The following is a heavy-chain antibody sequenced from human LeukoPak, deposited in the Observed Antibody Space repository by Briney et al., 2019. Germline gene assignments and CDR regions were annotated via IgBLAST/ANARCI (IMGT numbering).Heavy chain of an antibody. CDR1: GFTFSSYE. D-gene: IGHD3-22*01. CDR3: ARSFSYPSSGFYDY. V-gene: IGHV3-53*01. J-gene: IGHJ4*02. CDR2: IRTGDSA. Sequence: PGGSLRLSCAASGFTFSSYEMNWVRQAPGKGLEWVSTIRTGDSAYYADSVKGRFTISRDNSKNTLFLQMNSLRVEDTAVYYCARSFSYPSSGFYDYWGQGILVTVSS.